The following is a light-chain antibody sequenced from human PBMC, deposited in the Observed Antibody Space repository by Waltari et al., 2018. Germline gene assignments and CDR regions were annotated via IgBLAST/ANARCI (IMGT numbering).Light chain of an antibody. CDR2: RNN. J-gene: IGLJ3*02. Sequence: QSVLTQPPSASGTPGQRVTISCSGSSSNIGSSYVYWYQQVPGTAPKLLISRNNQRPSGVPDRFSGSKSGTSASLAISGLRSEDEADYYCEAWDDSLSVLVFGGGTKVTVL. V-gene: IGLV1-47*01. CDR1: SSNIGSSY. CDR3: EAWDDSLSVLV.